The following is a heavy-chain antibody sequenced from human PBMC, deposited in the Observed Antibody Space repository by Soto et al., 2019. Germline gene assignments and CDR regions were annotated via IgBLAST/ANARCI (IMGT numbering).Heavy chain of an antibody. CDR3: ASSYGSGYRAFDY. CDR2: VNPIVSMS. Sequence: QVQLVQSGAEVKRPGSSVKVSCKASGDTFNFYSINWVRQAPGLGLEWMGRVNPIVSMSNYAQKFQGRVTMTPAKAASTAYMELSSLRSEDTAIYYCASSYGSGYRAFDYWGQGALVTVSS. CDR1: GDTFNFYS. D-gene: IGHD3-10*01. V-gene: IGHV1-69*02. J-gene: IGHJ4*02.